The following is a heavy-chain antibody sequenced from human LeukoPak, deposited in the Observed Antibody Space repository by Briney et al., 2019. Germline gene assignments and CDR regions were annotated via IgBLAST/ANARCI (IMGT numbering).Heavy chain of an antibody. D-gene: IGHD2-2*01. Sequence: ASVTVPCKASGYTFTSYYMHWVRQAPGQGLEWMGIINPSGGSTSYAQKFQGRVTMTRDTSTSTVYMELSSLRSEDTAVYYCARGPAAIHYRLYYYGMDVWGQGTTVTVSS. J-gene: IGHJ6*02. CDR2: INPSGGST. V-gene: IGHV1-46*01. CDR1: GYTFTSYY. CDR3: ARGPAAIHYRLYYYGMDV.